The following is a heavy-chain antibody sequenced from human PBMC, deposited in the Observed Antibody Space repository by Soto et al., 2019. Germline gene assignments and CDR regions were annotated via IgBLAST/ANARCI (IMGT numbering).Heavy chain of an antibody. CDR2: IIPILGIA. J-gene: IGHJ4*02. CDR1: GGTFSSYT. Sequence: QVQLVQSGAEVKKPGSSVKVSCKASGGTFSSYTISWVRQAPGQGLEWMGRIIPILGIANYAQKFQGRVTITADKSTSTAYMELSSLRSEDTAVYYCARAGGYCSGGSCYDPFDYWGQGTLVTVSS. CDR3: ARAGGYCSGGSCYDPFDY. D-gene: IGHD2-15*01. V-gene: IGHV1-69*02.